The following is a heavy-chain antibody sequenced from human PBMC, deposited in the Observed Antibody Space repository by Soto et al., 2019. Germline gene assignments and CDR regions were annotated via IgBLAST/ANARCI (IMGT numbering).Heavy chain of an antibody. CDR1: GGSISSYY. Sequence: SETLSLTCTVSGGSISSYYWNWIRQPPGKGLEWIGYIYYSGSTNYNPSLKSRVTISVDTSKNQFSLQLSSVTAADTAVYYCAAEVGYNNYYNWFDPLGQGALVTVSS. V-gene: IGHV4-59*01. CDR2: IYYSGST. CDR3: AAEVGYNNYYNWFDP. J-gene: IGHJ5*02. D-gene: IGHD4-4*01.